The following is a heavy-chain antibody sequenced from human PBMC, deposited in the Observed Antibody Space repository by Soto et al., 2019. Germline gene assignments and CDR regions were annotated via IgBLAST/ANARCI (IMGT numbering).Heavy chain of an antibody. V-gene: IGHV3-23*01. CDR3: AKDFVVRGVIKPLDY. CDR1: GFTFSNSG. D-gene: IGHD3-10*01. Sequence: EVQLLECGGGLGQPGGSLRLSCAASGFTFSNSGMSWVRQAPGKGLEWVSAIGGSGRNTYYADSVKGRFTISRDNSKNILYLQMNSLRGEDAAVYHCAKDFVVRGVIKPLDYWGQGTLVTVSS. J-gene: IGHJ4*02. CDR2: IGGSGRNT.